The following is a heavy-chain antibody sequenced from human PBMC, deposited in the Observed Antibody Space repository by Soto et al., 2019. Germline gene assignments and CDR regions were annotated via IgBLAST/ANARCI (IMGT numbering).Heavy chain of an antibody. CDR3: ARGRYGDY. CDR1: GYAFTTYG. CDR2: ISAHNGNT. J-gene: IGHJ4*02. Sequence: QVHLVQSGAEVKKPGASVKVSCKGSGYAFTTYGITWVRQAPGQGLEWMGWISAHNGNTNYAQKLQGRVTVTRATSTSTAYMELRSLRSDDTAVYYCARGRYGDYRSQGALVTVSS. V-gene: IGHV1-18*01. D-gene: IGHD1-1*01.